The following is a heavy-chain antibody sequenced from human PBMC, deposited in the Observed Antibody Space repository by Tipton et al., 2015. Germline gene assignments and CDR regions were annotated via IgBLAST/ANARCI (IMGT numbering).Heavy chain of an antibody. CDR3: ACQDYDSLTRDYQTVDY. V-gene: IGHV4-39*07. CDR1: GGSVTSGSYY. D-gene: IGHD3-9*01. J-gene: IGHJ4*02. Sequence: TLSLTCSVSGGSVTSGSYYWSWIRQPPGKGLEWIGSISHSGNTYYNPSLKSRVTTSRDTSKNQFSLKLTSVTAADTAVYYCACQDYDSLTRDYQTVDYWGQGTLVTVSS. CDR2: ISHSGNT.